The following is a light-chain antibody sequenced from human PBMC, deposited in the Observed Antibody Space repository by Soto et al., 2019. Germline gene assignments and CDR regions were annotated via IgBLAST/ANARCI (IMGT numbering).Light chain of an antibody. CDR3: QQYGTSPWT. CDR1: QSVSSY. Sequence: DIVLTQSPAPLSLSPGERATLSCKASQSVSSYLAWYQQKPGQAPRLLIYDASNRASGVPARFSGSGSGTDCTLTISRLEPEDVAVYYCQQYGTSPWTFGQGTKVDIK. CDR2: DAS. V-gene: IGKV3-11*01. J-gene: IGKJ1*01.